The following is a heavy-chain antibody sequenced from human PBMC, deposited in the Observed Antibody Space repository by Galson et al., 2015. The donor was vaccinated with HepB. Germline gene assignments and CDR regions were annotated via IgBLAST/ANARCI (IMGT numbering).Heavy chain of an antibody. Sequence: QVQLQESGPGLVKPSQTMSLTCTVPGRPISSGDYYWSWIRQPPGKGLEWIGYIYYSGSTYYNPSLKSRVTISVDTSKNQFSLKLSSVTAADTAVYYCARGMGGYYQRHSDYWGQGTLVTVSS. V-gene: IGHV4-30-4*01. D-gene: IGHD3-22*01. CDR1: GRPISSGDYY. CDR2: IYYSGST. CDR3: ARGMGGYYQRHSDY. J-gene: IGHJ4*02.